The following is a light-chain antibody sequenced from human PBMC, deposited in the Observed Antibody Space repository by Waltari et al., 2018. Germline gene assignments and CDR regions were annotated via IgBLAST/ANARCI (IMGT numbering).Light chain of an antibody. J-gene: IGKJ2*01. CDR2: WAS. V-gene: IGKV4-1*01. CDR1: QSVLYNSNNKNF. Sequence: DIVMTQSPDSLAVSLGERAPINCKSNQSVLYNSNNKNFLAWYQHKAGQPPKLLIYWASTRESGVPDRFSGSGSGTDFTLTISTLQAEDVAVYYCQQYYSTPYTFGQGTKLEIK. CDR3: QQYYSTPYT.